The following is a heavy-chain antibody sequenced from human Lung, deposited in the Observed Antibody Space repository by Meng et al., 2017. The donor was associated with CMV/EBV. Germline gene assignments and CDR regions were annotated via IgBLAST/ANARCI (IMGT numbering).Heavy chain of an antibody. Sequence: LXCAVSGASINNDNWWSWVRQPPGKGLEWIGEIFHGGITNYNPSLKSRLTISEDKSNNQFSLKLTSVTAADTAMYYCARAYCGGDCYSGFDYWGQGXLVTVSS. V-gene: IGHV4-4*02. CDR1: GASINNDNW. J-gene: IGHJ4*02. CDR3: ARAYCGGDCYSGFDY. D-gene: IGHD2-21*01. CDR2: IFHGGIT.